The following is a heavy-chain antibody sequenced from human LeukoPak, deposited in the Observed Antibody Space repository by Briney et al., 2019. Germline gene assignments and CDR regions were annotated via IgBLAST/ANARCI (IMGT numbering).Heavy chain of an antibody. CDR3: ARGGSILVVYEDHFDY. CDR2: ISGSGGST. Sequence: PGGTLRLSCAASGFTFSSYAVSWVRQAPGKGLEWVSAISGSGGSTYYADSVKGRFTISRDNAKNSRYLQMNSLRDEDTAVYYCARGGSILVVYEDHFDYWGQGTLVTVSS. D-gene: IGHD2-8*02. J-gene: IGHJ4*02. V-gene: IGHV3-23*01. CDR1: GFTFSSYA.